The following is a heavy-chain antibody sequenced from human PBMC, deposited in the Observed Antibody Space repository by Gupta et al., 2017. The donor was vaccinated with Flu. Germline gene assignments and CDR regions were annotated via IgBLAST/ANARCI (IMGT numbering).Heavy chain of an antibody. CDR3: VRDWGTTWQRGNYFDY. CDR2: ISSSSSYI. D-gene: IGHD6-25*01. V-gene: IGHV3-21*01. J-gene: IGHJ4*02. Sequence: NMNWVRQAPGKGLEWVSSISSSSSYIYYADSVMGRFTVSRDNSKNSLYLHMNSVRVADAAVYYCVRDWGTTWQRGNYFDYWGQGTLVTVSS. CDR1: N.